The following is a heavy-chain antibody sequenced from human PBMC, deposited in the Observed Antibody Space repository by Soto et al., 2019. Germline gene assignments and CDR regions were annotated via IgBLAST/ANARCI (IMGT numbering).Heavy chain of an antibody. V-gene: IGHV1-46*03. CDR1: GYTFTSYY. J-gene: IGHJ4*02. CDR3: ARDGGVSSSSTLPFDY. CDR2: INPSGGST. Sequence: GASVKVSCKASGYTFTSYYMHWVRQAPGQGLEWMGIINPSGGSTSYAQKFQGRVTMTRDTSTSTVYMELSSLRSEDTAVYYCARDGGVSSSSTLPFDYWGPGTLVTVSS. D-gene: IGHD6-6*01.